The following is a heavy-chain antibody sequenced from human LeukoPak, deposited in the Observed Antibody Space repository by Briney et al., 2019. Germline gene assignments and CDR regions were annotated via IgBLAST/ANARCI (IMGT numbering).Heavy chain of an antibody. CDR3: ARGGGCSYGLDHFDY. J-gene: IGHJ4*02. D-gene: IGHD5-18*01. Sequence: ASVKVSCKGSVGTFSSYAISWVRQAPGQGLEWMGGIIPIFGTANYAQKFQGRVTITADKSTSTAYMELSSLRSEDTAVYYCARGGGCSYGLDHFDYWGQGTLVTVSS. V-gene: IGHV1-69*06. CDR2: IIPIFGTA. CDR1: VGTFSSYA.